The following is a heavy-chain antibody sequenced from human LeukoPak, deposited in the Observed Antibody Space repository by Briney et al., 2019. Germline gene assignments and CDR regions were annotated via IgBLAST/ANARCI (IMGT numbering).Heavy chain of an antibody. Sequence: ASVKVSCKASGYSFTSYGFSWVRQAPGQGLEWMGWISTYDGNTNYAQKVQGRVTMTTDSSTSTAYMELRTLRSDDTAVYYCARVDYYDSSGPFDYWGQGTLVTVSS. CDR1: GYSFTSYG. CDR3: ARVDYYDSSGPFDY. J-gene: IGHJ4*02. CDR2: ISTYDGNT. D-gene: IGHD3-22*01. V-gene: IGHV1-18*01.